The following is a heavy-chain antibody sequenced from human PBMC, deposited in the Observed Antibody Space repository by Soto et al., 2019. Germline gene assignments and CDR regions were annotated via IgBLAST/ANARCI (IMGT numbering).Heavy chain of an antibody. V-gene: IGHV3-7*01. CDR3: ARDFYGGYTYGPGDY. Sequence: LRLSCAASGFMFSAYWMSWVRQAPGKGLEWVANIHGDGGKIYYVDSVKGRFTISRDNAKRSLFLQMNSLRAEDTAVYYCARDFYGGYTYGPGDYWGQGALVTVSS. CDR1: GFMFSAYW. CDR2: IHGDGGKI. D-gene: IGHD5-18*01. J-gene: IGHJ4*02.